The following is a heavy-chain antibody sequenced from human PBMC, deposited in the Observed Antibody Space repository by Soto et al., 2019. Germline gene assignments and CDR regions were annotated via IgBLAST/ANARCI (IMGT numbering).Heavy chain of an antibody. CDR1: GDTFSFYT. V-gene: IGHV1-69*02. J-gene: IGHJ4*02. D-gene: IGHD3-10*01. Sequence: QVQLVQSGAEVKKPGSSVKVSCKASGDTFSFYTINWVRQAPGLGLEWMGRINPILSMSNYAQKFQGRVTITADKSTSTAYMELSSLRSDDTAMYYCATNYGSGYRAVDYWGQGALVTVSS. CDR2: INPILSMS. CDR3: ATNYGSGYRAVDY.